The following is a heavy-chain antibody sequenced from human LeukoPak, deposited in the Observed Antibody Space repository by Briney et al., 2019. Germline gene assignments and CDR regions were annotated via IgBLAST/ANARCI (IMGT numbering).Heavy chain of an antibody. CDR3: ARGLYGDHGGY. CDR1: GFAFSSYS. D-gene: IGHD4-17*01. Sequence: GGSLRLSCAASGFAFSSYSMNWVRQAPGKGLEWVSYISSDSNTIYYADSVKGRFTISRDNAKNSLYLQMISLRAEDTAVYYCARGLYGDHGGYWGQGTLVTVSS. J-gene: IGHJ4*02. CDR2: ISSDSNTI. V-gene: IGHV3-48*01.